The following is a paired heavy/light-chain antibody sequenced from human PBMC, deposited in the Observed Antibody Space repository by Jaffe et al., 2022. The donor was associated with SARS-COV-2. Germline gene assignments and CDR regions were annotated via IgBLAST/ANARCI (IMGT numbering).Heavy chain of an antibody. Sequence: QVQLQESGPGLVKPSQTLSLTCTVSGGSISSGRYYWSWIRQPAGKGLEWIGRIYTDGTTNYNPSLKSRLTISLDTSKNQISLRLSSVTAADTAVYYCAREVLAMAAATDWGQGTLVTVSS. CDR1: GGSISSGRYY. D-gene: IGHD2-15*01. CDR2: IYTDGTT. CDR3: AREVLAMAAATD. J-gene: IGHJ4*02. V-gene: IGHV4-61*02.
Light chain of an antibody. CDR1: SSDVGSYTL. Sequence: QSALTQPASVSGSPGQSITISCTGTSSDVGSYTLVSWYQQNPGKVPKLMIYEGSKRPSGVSNRFSGSKSGNTASLTISGLQAEDEADYYCCSYAGASTPWVFGGGTKLTVL. CDR2: EGS. J-gene: IGLJ3*02. V-gene: IGLV2-23*01. CDR3: CSYAGASTPWV.